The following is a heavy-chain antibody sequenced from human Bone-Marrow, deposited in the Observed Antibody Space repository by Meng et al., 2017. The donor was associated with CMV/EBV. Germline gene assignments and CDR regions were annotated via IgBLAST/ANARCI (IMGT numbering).Heavy chain of an antibody. CDR2: ITPFNGNT. J-gene: IGHJ6*02. D-gene: IGHD3-3*01. CDR3: ATSGRITIFGVVIISDYYGMDV. Sequence: SVKVSCKASGYTFTYRYLHWVRQAPGQALEWMGWITPFNGNTNYAQKFQDRVTITRDRSMSTAYMELSSLRSEDTAMYYCATSGRITIFGVVIISDYYGMDVWGQGTTVTFSS. CDR1: GYTFTYRY. V-gene: IGHV1-45*02.